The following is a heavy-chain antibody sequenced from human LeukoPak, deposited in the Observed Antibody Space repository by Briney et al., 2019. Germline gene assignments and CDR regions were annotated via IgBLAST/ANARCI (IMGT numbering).Heavy chain of an antibody. CDR3: ARENRSTSYCFDY. V-gene: IGHV3-7*01. D-gene: IGHD2-2*01. CDR2: IRQDGSEK. CDR1: GFTFSSYW. J-gene: IGHJ4*02. Sequence: PGGSLRLSCAASGFTFSSYWMSWVRQAPGKGLEWVANIRQDGSEKYYVDSVKGQFTISRDNAKNSLYLQMTSLRAEDTAVYYCARENRSTSYCFDYWGQGTLVTVSS.